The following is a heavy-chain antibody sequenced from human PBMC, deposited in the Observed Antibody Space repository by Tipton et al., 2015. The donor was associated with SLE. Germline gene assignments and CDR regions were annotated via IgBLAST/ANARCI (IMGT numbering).Heavy chain of an antibody. Sequence: TLSLTCTVSGGSISSSSYYWSWIRQPPGKGLEWIGEISHSGSTYYNPSLKSRVTISVDTSKNQFSLKLSSVTAADTAVYYCARGDLTNWINNPFDSWGQGTLVTVSS. CDR3: ARGDLTNWINNPFDS. D-gene: IGHD1/OR15-1a*01. V-gene: IGHV4-39*07. CDR2: ISHSGST. J-gene: IGHJ4*02. CDR1: GGSISSSSYY.